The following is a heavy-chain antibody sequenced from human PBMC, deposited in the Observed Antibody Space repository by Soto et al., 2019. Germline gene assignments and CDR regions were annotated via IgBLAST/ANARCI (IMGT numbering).Heavy chain of an antibody. CDR1: GYTFTSYG. CDR2: ISAYNGNT. D-gene: IGHD2-15*01. V-gene: IGHV1-18*04. J-gene: IGHJ3*02. Sequence: ASVKVSCKASGYTFTSYGISWVRQAPGQGLEWIGWISAYNGNTNYAQKLQGRVTMTTDTSTSTAYMELRSLRSDDTAVYYCARDFGYCSGGSCFGDAFDIWGQGTMVTVSS. CDR3: ARDFGYCSGGSCFGDAFDI.